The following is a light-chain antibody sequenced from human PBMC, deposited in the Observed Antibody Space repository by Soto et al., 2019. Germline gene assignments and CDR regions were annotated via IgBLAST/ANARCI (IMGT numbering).Light chain of an antibody. Sequence: DIRIKQSPSTMSASVGDRATIACRASQSISNSWAWYQQKPGKAPNLLIYKASSLESGVPSRFSGSGSGTEFTLTISSLQPDDFATYYCRQYVSYPVTFGGGTKVEMK. CDR2: KAS. CDR3: RQYVSYPVT. V-gene: IGKV1-5*03. CDR1: QSISNS. J-gene: IGKJ4*01.